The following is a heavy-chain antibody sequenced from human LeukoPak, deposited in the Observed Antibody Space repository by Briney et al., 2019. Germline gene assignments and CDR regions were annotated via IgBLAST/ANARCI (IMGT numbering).Heavy chain of an antibody. J-gene: IGHJ5*02. CDR2: VRNDGNKT. V-gene: IGHV3-30*02. Sequence: GGSLRLSCAASGFTFRSFGMHWVRQAPGKGLEWVAFVRNDGNKTYYADSVKGRFTISRDNSKNTLYLQMNSLRAEDTAVYYCAKDFLSGTFDPWGQGTLVTVSS. CDR3: AKDFLSGTFDP. D-gene: IGHD6-13*01. CDR1: GFTFRSFG.